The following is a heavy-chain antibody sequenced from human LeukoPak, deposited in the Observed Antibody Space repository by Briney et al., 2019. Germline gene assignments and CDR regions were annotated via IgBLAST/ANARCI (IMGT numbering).Heavy chain of an antibody. Sequence: SETLSLTCTVSGDSIISYYWSWIRHPPGKGLEWIGYIYYSGSNNYNPSLKSRVTISVDMSKNQFSLNLSSVTAADTAVYYCAREISSGSYFGYWGQGTLVTVSS. J-gene: IGHJ4*02. CDR1: GDSIISYY. CDR2: IYYSGSN. D-gene: IGHD1-26*01. CDR3: AREISSGSYFGY. V-gene: IGHV4-59*01.